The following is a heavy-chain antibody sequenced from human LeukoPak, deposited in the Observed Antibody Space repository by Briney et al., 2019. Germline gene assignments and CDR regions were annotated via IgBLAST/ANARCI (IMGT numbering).Heavy chain of an antibody. D-gene: IGHD3-3*01. Sequence: PGGSLRLSCAASEFTFNIYAMSWVRQAPGKGLEWVSAISGSGGSTYYADSVKGRFTISRDNSKNTLYLQMNSLRAEDTAVYYCAKESSRGFWSGYSPYYYYYYMDVWGKGTTVTVSS. V-gene: IGHV3-23*01. CDR1: EFTFNIYA. J-gene: IGHJ6*03. CDR2: ISGSGGST. CDR3: AKESSRGFWSGYSPYYYYYYMDV.